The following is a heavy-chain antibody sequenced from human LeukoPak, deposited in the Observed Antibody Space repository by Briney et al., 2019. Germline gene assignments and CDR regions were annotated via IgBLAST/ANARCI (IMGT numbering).Heavy chain of an antibody. CDR2: IKSKADGETI. J-gene: IGHJ4*02. Sequence: GGSLRLSCAASGFTFSSYAMSWVRQAPGKGLEWVGRIKSKADGETIDYAAPVKGRFTFSRDDSKNMLYLQMNSLKSEDTAVYYCSTLTSRGLSDSWGQGTLVTVSS. CDR1: GFTFSSYA. V-gene: IGHV3-15*01. D-gene: IGHD1-20*01. CDR3: STLTSRGLSDS.